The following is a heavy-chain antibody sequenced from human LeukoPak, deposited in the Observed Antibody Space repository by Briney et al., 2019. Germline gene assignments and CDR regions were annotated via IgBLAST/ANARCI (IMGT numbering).Heavy chain of an antibody. Sequence: GGSLRLSCAASGFTFSSYWMSWVRQAPGKGLEWVSGISGSGANIYYADSVKGRFTISRDNFKNTLYLQMNSLRAEDTAVYYCAKDSPYGGSFYYIDYWGQGTLVTVSS. V-gene: IGHV3-23*01. D-gene: IGHD2/OR15-2a*01. CDR1: GFTFSSYW. CDR3: AKDSPYGGSFYYIDY. J-gene: IGHJ4*02. CDR2: ISGSGANI.